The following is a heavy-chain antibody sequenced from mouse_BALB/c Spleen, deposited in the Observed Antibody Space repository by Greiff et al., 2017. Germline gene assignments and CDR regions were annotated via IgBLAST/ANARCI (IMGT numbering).Heavy chain of an antibody. CDR2: ISSGGSYT. D-gene: IGHD2-14*01. J-gene: IGHJ3*01. CDR1: GFTFSSYA. CDR3: ARDEEVRPSWFAY. Sequence: EVKLVESGGGLVKPGGSLKLSCAASGFTFSSYAMSWVRQSPEKRLEWVAEISSGGSYTYYPDTVTGRFTISRDNAKNTLYLEMSSLRSEDTAMYYCARDEEVRPSWFAYWGQGTLVTVSA. V-gene: IGHV5-9-4*01.